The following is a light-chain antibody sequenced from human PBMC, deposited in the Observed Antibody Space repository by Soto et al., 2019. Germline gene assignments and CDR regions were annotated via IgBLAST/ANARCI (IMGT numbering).Light chain of an antibody. J-gene: IGKJ1*01. CDR1: QSISSW. V-gene: IGKV1-5*03. CDR2: KAS. CDR3: QQYDSFPRT. Sequence: DIQMTQSPSTLSASVGDRVTITCRASQSISSWLAWYQQKPGKAPKLLIYKASSLESGVPSRFSGSGSGTEFALNISSLQPDDFAIYHCQQYDSFPRTFGQGTKVE.